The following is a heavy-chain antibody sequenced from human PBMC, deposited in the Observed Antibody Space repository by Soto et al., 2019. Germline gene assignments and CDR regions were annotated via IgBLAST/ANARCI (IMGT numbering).Heavy chain of an antibody. Sequence: ASVKVSCKASGYTFTRYGISWVRQAPGQGHEGMGWISAYNGNTNYAQKLQGRVTMTTDTSTSTAYMELRSLRSDDTAVYYCSRDSGGMGIMGASEFDYRGQETLVTVSS. D-gene: IGHD1-26*01. CDR2: ISAYNGNT. CDR1: GYTFTRYG. V-gene: IGHV1-18*01. CDR3: SRDSGGMGIMGASEFDY. J-gene: IGHJ4*01.